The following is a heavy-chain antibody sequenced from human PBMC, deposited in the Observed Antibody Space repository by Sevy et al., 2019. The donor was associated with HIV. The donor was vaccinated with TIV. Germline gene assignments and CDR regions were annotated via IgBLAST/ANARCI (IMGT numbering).Heavy chain of an antibody. J-gene: IGHJ4*02. CDR1: GYSFTSYW. D-gene: IGHD2-2*01. CDR3: ASLHCSSTSCSGFDY. V-gene: IGHV5-51*01. Sequence: GESLKISCKGSGYSFTSYWIGWVRQMPGKGLEWMGIIYPGDSDTRYSLSFQGQVTISADKSISTAYLQWSSLKASDTAMYYCASLHCSSTSCSGFDYWGQGTLVTVSS. CDR2: IYPGDSDT.